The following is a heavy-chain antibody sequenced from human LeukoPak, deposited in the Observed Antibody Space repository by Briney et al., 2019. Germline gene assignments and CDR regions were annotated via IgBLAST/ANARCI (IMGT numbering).Heavy chain of an antibody. CDR2: INHSGST. J-gene: IGHJ4*02. V-gene: IGHV4-34*01. Sequence: SETLSLTCAVYGGSFSGYYWSWIRQPLGKGLEWIGEINHSGSTNYNPSLKSRVTISVDTSKNQFSLKLSSVTAADTAVYYCARGATANDYFDYWGQGTLVTVSS. CDR3: ARGATANDYFDY. CDR1: GGSFSGYY.